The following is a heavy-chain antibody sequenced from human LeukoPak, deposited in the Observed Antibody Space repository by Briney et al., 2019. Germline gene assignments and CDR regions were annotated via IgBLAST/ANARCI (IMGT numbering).Heavy chain of an antibody. CDR1: GDSISSRSYY. Sequence: SETLPLTCSVAGDSISSRSYYWGWIRQPPGEGLEWIGSIYYGGSTYYNPSLKSRVTISVDTSKNQFSLRLNSVTAADTAVYYCARDRTRHEAFDLWGQGTMVTVSS. J-gene: IGHJ3*01. CDR3: ARDRTRHEAFDL. D-gene: IGHD6-6*01. V-gene: IGHV4-39*07. CDR2: IYYGGST.